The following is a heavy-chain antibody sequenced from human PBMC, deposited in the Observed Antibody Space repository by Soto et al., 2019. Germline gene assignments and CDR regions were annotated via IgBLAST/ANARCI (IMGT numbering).Heavy chain of an antibody. V-gene: IGHV1-2*04. CDR3: ARESVGATATLDYYYFYMDV. CDR2: INPNGGVT. Sequence: QVQLVQSVAEVRKPGASVTVSCRSSGDSFNDYYIHWVRQAPGQGLGWMGWINPNGGVTKYAQKFQGWVSMTRDTSISTVYTQRRRLRSDDTAVYECARESVGATATLDYYYFYMDVWGTGTRVTVSS. CDR1: GDSFNDYY. D-gene: IGHD2-21*02. J-gene: IGHJ6*03.